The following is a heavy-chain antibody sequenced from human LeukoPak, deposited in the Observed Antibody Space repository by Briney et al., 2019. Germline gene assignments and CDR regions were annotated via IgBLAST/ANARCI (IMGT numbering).Heavy chain of an antibody. Sequence: ASVKISCKASGYTFARNGISWVRQAPGEGLEWMGWFSAYNGNTYYAQKFQGRVTMTTDTPTSTAYMELRSLRSDDTAVYYCAYESSAYYVYWGQGTLVTVSS. J-gene: IGHJ4*02. D-gene: IGHD3-22*01. CDR3: AYESSAYYVY. V-gene: IGHV1-18*01. CDR1: GYTFARNG. CDR2: FSAYNGNT.